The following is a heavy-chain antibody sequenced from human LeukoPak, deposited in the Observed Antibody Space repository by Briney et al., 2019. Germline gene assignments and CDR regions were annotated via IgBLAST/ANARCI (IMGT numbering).Heavy chain of an antibody. J-gene: IGHJ4*02. CDR3: ARGRDDYNYFDY. CDR1: GYTFTKYG. V-gene: IGHV1-18*01. Sequence: ASVKVSCKASGYTFTKYGIRWVRQAPGQGLEWMGWISTYNGNSNYAQKLQDRVTMTTDTSTTTAYMDLRSLRSEDTAVYYCARGRDDYNYFDYWGQGTLVTVSS. CDR2: ISTYNGNS. D-gene: IGHD5-24*01.